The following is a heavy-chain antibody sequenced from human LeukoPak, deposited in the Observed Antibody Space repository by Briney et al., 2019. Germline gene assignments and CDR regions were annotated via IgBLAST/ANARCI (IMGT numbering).Heavy chain of an antibody. V-gene: IGHV1-8*01. CDR1: GYTFTSCD. D-gene: IGHD6-19*01. CDR2: MNPNSGNT. CDR3: TRGSSGRRDN. Sequence: GASVKVSCKASGYTFTSCDINWVRQATGQGLEWMGWMNPNSGNTGYGQSFQGRITMTRDISTGTAYMESSNLTSEDTAIYYRTRGSSGRRDNWGQGTLVTVSA. J-gene: IGHJ4*02.